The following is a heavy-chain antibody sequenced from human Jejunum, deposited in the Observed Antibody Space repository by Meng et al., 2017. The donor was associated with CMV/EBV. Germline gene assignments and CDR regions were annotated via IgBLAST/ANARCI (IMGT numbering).Heavy chain of an antibody. CDR1: SYY. J-gene: IGHJ3*02. CDR3: ARGGYCSSTSCYSGNAFDI. V-gene: IGHV4-61*03. Sequence: SYYWNWIRQPPGKGLEWIAYIYYSGSTNYNPSLKSRVTISVDTSKNHFSLKLSSMTAADTAVYYCARGGYCSSTSCYSGNAFDIWGQGTRVTVSS. CDR2: IYYSGST. D-gene: IGHD2-2*02.